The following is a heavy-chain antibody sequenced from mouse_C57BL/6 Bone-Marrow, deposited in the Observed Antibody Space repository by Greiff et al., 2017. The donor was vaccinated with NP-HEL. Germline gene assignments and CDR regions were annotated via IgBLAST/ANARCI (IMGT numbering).Heavy chain of an antibody. D-gene: IGHD1-1*01. Sequence: VQLKESGGGLVQPGGSMKLSCVASGFTFSNYWMNWVRQSPEKGLEWVAQIRLKSDNYATHYAESVKGRFTISRDDSKSSVYLQMNNLRAEDTGIYYCTAYYYGSSSFAYWGQGTLVTVSA. V-gene: IGHV6-3*01. J-gene: IGHJ3*01. CDR2: IRLKSDNYAT. CDR3: TAYYYGSSSFAY. CDR1: GFTFSNYW.